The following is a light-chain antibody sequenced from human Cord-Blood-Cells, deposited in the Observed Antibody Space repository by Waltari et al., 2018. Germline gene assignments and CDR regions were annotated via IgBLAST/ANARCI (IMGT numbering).Light chain of an antibody. V-gene: IGLV2-11*01. J-gene: IGLJ1*01. Sequence: QSALTQPRSVSGSPGQSVTISCTGTSSDVGGYNYVSCYQQHPAKAPKLMIYDVSKRPSGVPDRFSGSKSGNTASLTISGLQAEDEADYYCCSYAGSYTYVFGTGTKVTVL. CDR2: DVS. CDR1: SSDVGGYNY. CDR3: CSYAGSYTYV.